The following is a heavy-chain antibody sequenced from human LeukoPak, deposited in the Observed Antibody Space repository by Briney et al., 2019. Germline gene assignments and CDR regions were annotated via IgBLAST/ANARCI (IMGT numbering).Heavy chain of an antibody. J-gene: IGHJ6*03. V-gene: IGHV3-66*04. Sequence: PGGSLRLSCAASGFTVSSNYMSWVRQAPGKGLEWVSVIYSGGSTYYADSVKGRFTISRDNSKNTLYLQMNSLRAEDTAVYYCARHVEYCSTTNCRRYYYYMDVWGKGTTVTVSS. CDR1: GFTVSSNY. CDR2: IYSGGST. D-gene: IGHD2-2*01. CDR3: ARHVEYCSTTNCRRYYYYMDV.